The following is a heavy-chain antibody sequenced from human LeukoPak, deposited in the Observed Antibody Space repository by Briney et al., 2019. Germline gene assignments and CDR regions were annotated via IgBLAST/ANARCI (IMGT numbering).Heavy chain of an antibody. CDR1: GGTFSSYA. CDR2: IMPIFGTA. CDR3: AREGSANEEGFDY. J-gene: IGHJ4*02. D-gene: IGHD4/OR15-4a*01. Sequence: ASVKLSCKASGGTFSSYAISWVRQAPGQGLEWMGGIMPIFGTANYAQKFQGRVTITADQSTSTAYMELSSLRSEDTAVYYCAREGSANEEGFDYWGQGTLVTVSS. V-gene: IGHV1-69*13.